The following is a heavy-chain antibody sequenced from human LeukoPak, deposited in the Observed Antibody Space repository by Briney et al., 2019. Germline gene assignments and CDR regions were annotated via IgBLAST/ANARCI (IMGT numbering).Heavy chain of an antibody. Sequence: GASVKVSCKASGYTFTSYAMHWVRQAPGQRLEWMGWINAGNGNTKYSQEFQCRVTITRDTSASTAYMELSSLRSEDMAVYYCARGGPALYDYVWGSYTPNFDYWGQGTLVTVSS. CDR2: INAGNGNT. V-gene: IGHV1-3*03. D-gene: IGHD3-16*01. CDR1: GYTFTSYA. CDR3: ARGGPALYDYVWGSYTPNFDY. J-gene: IGHJ4*02.